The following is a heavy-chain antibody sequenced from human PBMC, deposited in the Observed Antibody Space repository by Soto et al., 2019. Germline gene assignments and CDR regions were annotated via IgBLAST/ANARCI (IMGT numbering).Heavy chain of an antibody. D-gene: IGHD6-13*01. J-gene: IGHJ3*02. CDR2: IDPSDSYT. CDR1: GYSFTSYW. Sequence: PGESLKISCKGSGYSFTSYWISWVRQMPGKGLEWMGRIDPSDSYTNYSPSFQGHVTISADKSISTAYLQWSSLKASDTSMYYCARQRIEAAFDAFDIWGQGTIVTVSS. V-gene: IGHV5-10-1*01. CDR3: ARQRIEAAFDAFDI.